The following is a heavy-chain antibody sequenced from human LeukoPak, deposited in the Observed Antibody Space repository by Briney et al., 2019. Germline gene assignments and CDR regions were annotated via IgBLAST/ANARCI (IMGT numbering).Heavy chain of an antibody. CDR1: GGSFSGYY. CDR3: ARRNYYDSSGAFDY. CDR2: INQSGST. J-gene: IGHJ4*02. Sequence: SETLSLTCAVYGGSFSGYYWSWIRQPPGKGLEWIGEINQSGSTNYNPSLKSRVTISVDTSKNQFSLKLSSVTAADTAVYYCARRNYYDSSGAFDYWGQGTLVTVSS. D-gene: IGHD3-22*01. V-gene: IGHV4-34*01.